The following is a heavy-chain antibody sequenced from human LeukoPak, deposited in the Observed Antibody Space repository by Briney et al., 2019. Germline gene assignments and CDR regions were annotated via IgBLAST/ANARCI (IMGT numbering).Heavy chain of an antibody. V-gene: IGHV4-59*08. CDR3: ARLTRFLTTYYPTP. CDR1: GGSITGYY. D-gene: IGHD2/OR15-2a*01. Sequence: SETLSLTCTVSGGSITGYYWSWIRQPPGKGLEWVGYIFSSGSTNYNPSLKSRVTISLDTSKSQFSLKLISVTASDTAVYYCARLTRFLTTYYPTPWGQGTLVTVSS. J-gene: IGHJ5*02. CDR2: IFSSGST.